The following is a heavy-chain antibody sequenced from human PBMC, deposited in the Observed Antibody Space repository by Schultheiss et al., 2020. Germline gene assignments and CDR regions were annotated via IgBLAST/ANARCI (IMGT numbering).Heavy chain of an antibody. CDR2: IYSGGST. CDR3: AKWTLMSYYYYGMDV. CDR1: GFTVSSNY. D-gene: IGHD2-8*01. Sequence: GGSLRLSCAASGFTVSSNYMSWVRQAPGKGLEWVSVIYSGGSTYYADSVKGRFTISRDNSKNTLYLQMNSLRAEDTAVYYCAKWTLMSYYYYGMDVWGQGTTVTVAS. V-gene: IGHV3-53*01. J-gene: IGHJ6*02.